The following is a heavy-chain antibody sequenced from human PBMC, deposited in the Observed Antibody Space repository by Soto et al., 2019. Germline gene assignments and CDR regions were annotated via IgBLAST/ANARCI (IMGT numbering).Heavy chain of an antibody. CDR3: AQTEDGVRSRTPSGWFDA. CDR2: IFSNDER. V-gene: IGHV2-26*01. CDR1: GFSLSNAGMG. J-gene: IGHJ5*02. Sequence: QVTLKESGPVLVKPTETLTLTCTVSGFSLSNAGMGVSWIRQPPGKAPEWLAHIFSNDERRFSTSLKNRLTISKDTSNSQVVLIMTNMDPVDTGTYYCAQTEDGVRSRTPSGWFDAWGQGTLVTVSS. D-gene: IGHD3-10*01.